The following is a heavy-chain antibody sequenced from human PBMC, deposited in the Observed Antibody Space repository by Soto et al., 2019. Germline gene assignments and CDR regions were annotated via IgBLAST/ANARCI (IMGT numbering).Heavy chain of an antibody. CDR3: ASAKAVVIAPLGI. V-gene: IGHV3-23*01. J-gene: IGHJ3*02. CDR1: GFTFGAYS. CDR2: ISENGGSRGGT. Sequence: PGGSLRLSCGASGFTFGAYSMNWVRQAPGQGLEWVASISENGGSRGGTYYADSVKGRFTISRDNSKNTLYLQVDSLTGADTAVYYCASAKAVVIAPLGIWGQGALVT. D-gene: IGHD2-21*01.